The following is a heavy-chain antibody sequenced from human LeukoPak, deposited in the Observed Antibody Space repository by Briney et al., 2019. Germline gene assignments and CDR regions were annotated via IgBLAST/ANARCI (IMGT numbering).Heavy chain of an antibody. Sequence: SETLSLTCTVSGGSISSYYWSWIRQPPGKGLEWIGSIYYSGSTYYNPSLKSRVAISVDTSKNQFSLKLSSVTAADTAVYYCARHEGRSGWSRLDYWGQGTLVTVSS. CDR3: ARHEGRSGWSRLDY. CDR1: GGSISSYY. D-gene: IGHD6-19*01. V-gene: IGHV4-59*05. CDR2: IYYSGST. J-gene: IGHJ4*02.